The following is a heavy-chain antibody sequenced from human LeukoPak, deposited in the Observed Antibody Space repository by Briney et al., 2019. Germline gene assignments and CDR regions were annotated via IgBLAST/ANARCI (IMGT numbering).Heavy chain of an antibody. J-gene: IGHJ4*02. D-gene: IGHD3-3*01. CDR3: TFWGGNGDLSH. CDR1: GFTFNAHA. CDR2: IAWSGDFT. Sequence: PGGSLRLSCAVSGFTFNAHAMAWVRQAPGKGLEWVSAIAWSGDFTLYSSSVEGRFSISRDNSENTVYLQMNGLRAEDTAVYYCTFWGGNGDLSHWGQGTLVTVSS. V-gene: IGHV3-23*01.